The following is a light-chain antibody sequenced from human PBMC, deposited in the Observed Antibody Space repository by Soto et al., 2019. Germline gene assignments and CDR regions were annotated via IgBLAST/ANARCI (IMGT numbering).Light chain of an antibody. CDR3: QQYKSYSYT. CDR2: DAS. Sequence: DMQMTQSPSILSASVGDRVTITCRASQSISNWLAWYQQKPGRAPKVLIYDASSLQSGDPSRFSGSGSGTEFTLPISSLQPDDIATYYCQQYKSYSYTFGQGTNPEI. J-gene: IGKJ2*01. CDR1: QSISNW. V-gene: IGKV1-5*01.